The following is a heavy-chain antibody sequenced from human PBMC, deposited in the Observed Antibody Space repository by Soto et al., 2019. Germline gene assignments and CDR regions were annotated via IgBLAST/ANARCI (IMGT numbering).Heavy chain of an antibody. Sequence: EVQLVESGGGLVQPGGSLRLSCAASGFTFSSYSMNWVRQAPGKGLEWVSYISSSSSTIYYADSVKGRFTISRDNAKNSLYLQMNSLRDEATAVYYCAREEIAVAGTVFDYWGQGTLVTVSS. CDR1: GFTFSSYS. CDR2: ISSSSSTI. CDR3: AREEIAVAGTVFDY. D-gene: IGHD6-19*01. V-gene: IGHV3-48*02. J-gene: IGHJ4*02.